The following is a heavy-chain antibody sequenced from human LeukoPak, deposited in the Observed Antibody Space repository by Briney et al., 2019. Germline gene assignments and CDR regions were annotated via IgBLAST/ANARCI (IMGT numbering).Heavy chain of an antibody. CDR3: VREGSGSTHYMDV. CDR1: GFTFSSHD. CDR2: ITARSKSI. J-gene: IGHJ6*03. D-gene: IGHD3-10*01. Sequence: GGSLRLSCATSGFTFSSHDMNWVRQAPGKGLEWVSSITARSKSIDYADSVKCRFAISRDNAKNSLFLQMDSLRVEDTAVYYCVREGSGSTHYMDVWGKGTTVTVSS. V-gene: IGHV3-21*01.